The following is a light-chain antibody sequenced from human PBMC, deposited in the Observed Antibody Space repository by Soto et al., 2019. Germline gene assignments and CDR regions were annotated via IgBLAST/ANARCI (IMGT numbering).Light chain of an antibody. CDR2: GAS. CDR3: QHHNSYSQT. Sequence: DIQMTQSPPTLSASVGDRVTITCRASQSIRHYLSWYQQMPAKAPKLLIYGASTLQRGVPSRSSGSASGTDFTLTISSLQPDDFGTYFCQHHNSYSQTFGQGTKVEIK. V-gene: IGKV1-5*01. CDR1: QSIRHY. J-gene: IGKJ1*01.